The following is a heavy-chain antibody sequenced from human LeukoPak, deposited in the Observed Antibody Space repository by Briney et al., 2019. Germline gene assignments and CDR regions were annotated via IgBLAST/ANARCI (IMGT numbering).Heavy chain of an antibody. V-gene: IGHV3-30*02. CDR2: IRYDGSNK. CDR3: ARGYCSGGSCPTHDAFDI. D-gene: IGHD2-15*01. CDR1: GFTFSSYG. J-gene: IGHJ3*02. Sequence: GGSLRLSCAASGFTFSSYGMHWVRQAPGKGLEWVAFIRYDGSNKYYADSVKGRFTISRDNSKNTLYLQMNSLRSEDTAVYYCARGYCSGGSCPTHDAFDIWGQGTMVTVSS.